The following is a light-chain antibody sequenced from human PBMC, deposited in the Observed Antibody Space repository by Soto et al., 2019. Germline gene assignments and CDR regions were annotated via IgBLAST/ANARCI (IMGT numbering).Light chain of an antibody. CDR1: SSDIGAYDY. Sequence: QSALTQPPSASGSPGQSVTISCTGTSSDIGAYDYVSWYQQHPGKVPKLMIYEVSKRPSGVPDRFSASKSGNTAYLTVSGLQAEDEADYYCSSHGGANNFYVFGTGTKLTVL. CDR2: EVS. J-gene: IGLJ1*01. CDR3: SSHGGANNFYV. V-gene: IGLV2-8*01.